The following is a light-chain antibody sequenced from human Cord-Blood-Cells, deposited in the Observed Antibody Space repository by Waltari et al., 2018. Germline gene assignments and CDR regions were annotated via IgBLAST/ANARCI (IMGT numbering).Light chain of an antibody. CDR1: KSVSSY. CDR3: QQRSNWPPIT. V-gene: IGKV3-11*01. Sequence: DIVLTQSPATLSLSPGERATLSCRASKSVSSYLAWYQQKPGQAPRLLIYDASNRATGIPARFSGSGSGTDFTLTISSREPEDFAVYYCQQRSNWPPITFGQGTRLEIK. J-gene: IGKJ5*01. CDR2: DAS.